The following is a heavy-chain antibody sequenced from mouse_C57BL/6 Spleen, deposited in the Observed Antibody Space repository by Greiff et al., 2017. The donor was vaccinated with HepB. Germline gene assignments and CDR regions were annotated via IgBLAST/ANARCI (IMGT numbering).Heavy chain of an antibody. CDR1: GYTFTSYW. J-gene: IGHJ1*03. CDR2: IDPSDSET. D-gene: IGHD1-1*01. Sequence: VKQSCKASGYTFTSYWMHWVKQRPIQGLEWIGNIDPSDSETHYNQKFKDKATLTVDKSSSTAYMQLSSLTSEDSAVYYCARGGGSSYDWYFDVWGTGTTVTVSS. CDR3: ARGGGSSYDWYFDV. V-gene: IGHV1-52*01.